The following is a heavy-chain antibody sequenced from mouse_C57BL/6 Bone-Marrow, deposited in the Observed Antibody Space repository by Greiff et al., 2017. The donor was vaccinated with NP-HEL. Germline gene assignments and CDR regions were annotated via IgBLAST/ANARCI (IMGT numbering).Heavy chain of an antibody. CDR1: GFTFSSYA. V-gene: IGHV5-4*01. J-gene: IGHJ2*01. D-gene: IGHD4-1*01. CDR3: AREDWDEGY. Sequence: QRVESGGGLVKPGGSLKLSCAASGFTFSSYAMSWVRQTPEKRLEWVATISDGGSYTYYPDNVKGRFTISRDNAKNNLYLQMSHLKSEDTAMYYCAREDWDEGYWGQGTTLTVSS. CDR2: ISDGGSYT.